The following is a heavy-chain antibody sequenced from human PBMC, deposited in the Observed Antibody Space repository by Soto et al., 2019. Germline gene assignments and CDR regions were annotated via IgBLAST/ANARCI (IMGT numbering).Heavy chain of an antibody. D-gene: IGHD5-12*01. CDR3: AREDGYRGGDAFDI. CDR2: TYYRSKWYN. J-gene: IGHJ3*02. CDR1: GGSVSGNSVA. Sequence: PSQTLSLTCAISGGSVSGNSVAWNWIRQSPARGLEWLGRTYYRSKWYNDYAVSVKSRITINPDTSRNQFSLQLNSVTPEDTAVYYCAREDGYRGGDAFDIWGQGTMVTVSS. V-gene: IGHV6-1*01.